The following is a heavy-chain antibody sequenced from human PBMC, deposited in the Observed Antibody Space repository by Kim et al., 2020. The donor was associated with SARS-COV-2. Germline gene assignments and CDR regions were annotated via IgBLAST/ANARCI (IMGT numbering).Heavy chain of an antibody. CDR2: ISAYNGNT. V-gene: IGHV1-18*01. CDR1: GYTFTSYG. J-gene: IGHJ6*02. D-gene: IGHD4-17*01. CDR3: AVADGDYFLGYYYYGMDV. Sequence: ASVKVSCKASGYTFTSYGISWVRQAPGQGLEWMGWISAYNGNTNYAQKLQGRVTMTTDTSTSTAYMELRSLRSDDTAVYYCAVADGDYFLGYYYYGMDVWGQGTTVTVSS.